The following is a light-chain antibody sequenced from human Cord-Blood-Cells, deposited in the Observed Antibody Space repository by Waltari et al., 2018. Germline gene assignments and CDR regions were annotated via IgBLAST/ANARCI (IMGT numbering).Light chain of an antibody. CDR2: WAS. J-gene: IGKJ2*03. Sequence: DTVMPQSPDSLAVSLGERATINCKSSQSVLYSSNNKNYLAWYQQKPGQPPKLLIYWASTRESGVPDRFSGSGSGTDFTLTISSLQAEDVAVYYCQQYYSTPYSFGQGTKLEIK. CDR3: QQYYSTPYS. CDR1: QSVLYSSNNKNY. V-gene: IGKV4-1*01.